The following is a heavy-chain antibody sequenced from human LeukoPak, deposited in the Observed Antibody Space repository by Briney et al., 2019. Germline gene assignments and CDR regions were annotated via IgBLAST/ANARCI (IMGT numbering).Heavy chain of an antibody. Sequence: PGGSLRLSCAASGFTFSSYAMHWVRQAPGKGLEWVAVISYDGSNKYYADSVKGRFTISRDNSKNTLYLQMNSLRAEDTAVYYCASNWKGFSSGYYSHWGQGTLVTVSS. CDR2: ISYDGSNK. D-gene: IGHD3-22*01. CDR1: GFTFSSYA. J-gene: IGHJ4*02. CDR3: ASNWKGFSSGYYSH. V-gene: IGHV3-30*14.